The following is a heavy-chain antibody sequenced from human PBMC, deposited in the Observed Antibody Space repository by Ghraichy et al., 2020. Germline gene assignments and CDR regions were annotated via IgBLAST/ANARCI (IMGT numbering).Heavy chain of an antibody. CDR2: INHSGST. CDR1: GGSFSGYY. CDR3: ARRYCSGGSCYFKIFDY. V-gene: IGHV4-34*01. Sequence: SQTLSLTCAVYGGSFSGYYWSWIRQPPGKGLEWIGEINHSGSTNYNPSLKSRVTISVDTSKNQFSLKLSSVTAADTAVYYCARRYCSGGSCYFKIFDYWGQGTLVTVSS. D-gene: IGHD2-15*01. J-gene: IGHJ4*02.